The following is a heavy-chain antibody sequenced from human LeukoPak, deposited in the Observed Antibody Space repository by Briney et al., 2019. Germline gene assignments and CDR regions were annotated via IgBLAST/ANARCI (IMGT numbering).Heavy chain of an antibody. Sequence: GGSLRLSCAASGFTFNNYAINWVRQAPGKGLEWVSAISGSGGGTYYADSVKGRFTISRDNSKNTVYLQMNSLRAEDTAVYYCAKVLGGDMVGATLDYWGQGTLVTVSS. J-gene: IGHJ4*02. CDR3: AKVLGGDMVGATLDY. V-gene: IGHV3-23*01. CDR2: ISGSGGGT. D-gene: IGHD1-26*01. CDR1: GFTFNNYA.